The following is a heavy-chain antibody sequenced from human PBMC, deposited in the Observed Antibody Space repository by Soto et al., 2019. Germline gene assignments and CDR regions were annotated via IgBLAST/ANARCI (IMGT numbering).Heavy chain of an antibody. Sequence: QVQLQESGPGLVKPSQTLSLTCTVSGGSISSGGYYWSWIRQPPGKGLEWIGYISYSGSTYYNPSLKGPVTISVDTSKNQFSLKLSSVTAADTAVYYCARASVVPAAMKANWFDPWGQGTLVTVSS. CDR2: ISYSGST. V-gene: IGHV4-31*01. CDR3: ARASVVPAAMKANWFDP. CDR1: GGSISSGGYY. D-gene: IGHD2-2*01. J-gene: IGHJ5*02.